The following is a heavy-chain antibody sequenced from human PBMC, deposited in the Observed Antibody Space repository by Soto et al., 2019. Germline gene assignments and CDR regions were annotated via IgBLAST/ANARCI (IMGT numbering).Heavy chain of an antibody. CDR2: IRSKANNYAT. CDR3: TRGYGDYVRDY. V-gene: IGHV3-73*01. D-gene: IGHD4-17*01. J-gene: IGHJ4*02. CDR1: GFTFSGSA. Sequence: EVQLVESGGGLVQPGESLKLSCAVSGFTFSGSAMHWVRQASGKGLEWVGRIRSKANNYATAYAASVKGRFTISRDDSKNTAYLLMNSLKSEDTAVYYCTRGYGDYVRDYWGQGTLVTVSS.